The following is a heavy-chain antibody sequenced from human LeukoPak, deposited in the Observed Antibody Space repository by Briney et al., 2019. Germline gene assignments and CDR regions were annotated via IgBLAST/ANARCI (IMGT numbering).Heavy chain of an antibody. CDR1: GFALGSYA. Sequence: GGSLRLSCAASGFALGSYAMSWVRQAPGKGLEWVSSISSSSSYIYYADSVKGRFTISRDNAKNSLYLQMNSLRAEDTAVYYCARESSALGYSSSPDFDYWGQGTLVTVSS. CDR3: ARESSALGYSSSPDFDY. J-gene: IGHJ4*02. D-gene: IGHD6-6*01. V-gene: IGHV3-21*01. CDR2: ISSSSSYI.